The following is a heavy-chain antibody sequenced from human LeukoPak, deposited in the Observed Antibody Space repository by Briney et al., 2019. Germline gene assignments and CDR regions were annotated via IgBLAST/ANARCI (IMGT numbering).Heavy chain of an antibody. Sequence: SETLSLTCTVSGGSISSNYWSWIRQPPGKGLEWIGYIHKNVGTNYNPSLKSRVTISVDTSKNQFSLKLSSVTAADTAVYYCARGRSTYYYDSSGYYPQGRYMDVWGKGTTVTVSS. J-gene: IGHJ6*03. D-gene: IGHD3-22*01. V-gene: IGHV4-59*12. CDR2: IHKNVGT. CDR1: GGSISSNY. CDR3: ARGRSTYYYDSSGYYPQGRYMDV.